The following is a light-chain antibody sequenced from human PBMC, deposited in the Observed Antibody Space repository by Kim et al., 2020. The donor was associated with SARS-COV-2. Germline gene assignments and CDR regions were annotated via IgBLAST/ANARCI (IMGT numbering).Light chain of an antibody. Sequence: SSELTQDPAVSVALGQTVRITCQGDSLRSYYATWYQQKPGQAPIVVIYGKNNRPSGIPDRFSGSSSGNTASLTITGSQAGDDADYYCYSQDSNDNVVFG. CDR1: SLRSYY. CDR3: YSQDSNDNVV. V-gene: IGLV3-19*01. CDR2: GKN. J-gene: IGLJ2*01.